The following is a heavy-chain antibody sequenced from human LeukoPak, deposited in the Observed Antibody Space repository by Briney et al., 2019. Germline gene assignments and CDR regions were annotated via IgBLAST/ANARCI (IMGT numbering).Heavy chain of an antibody. V-gene: IGHV3-30-3*01. Sequence: GGSLRPSCAAAGFTFSSYAMHWVSQVPGKGMEWVAVISSDGSNKYYANSVKGRFTISRDNSKNTLYLQMNSLRAEGTAVYYCARDTGIGVVAVEFRYWGQGTLVTVSS. D-gene: IGHD2-15*01. CDR2: ISSDGSNK. CDR3: ARDTGIGVVAVEFRY. J-gene: IGHJ4*02. CDR1: GFTFSSYA.